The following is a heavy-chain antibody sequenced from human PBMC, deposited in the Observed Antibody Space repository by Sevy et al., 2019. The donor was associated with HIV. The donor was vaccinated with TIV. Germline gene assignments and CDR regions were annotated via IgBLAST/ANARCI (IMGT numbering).Heavy chain of an antibody. J-gene: IGHJ6*02. V-gene: IGHV1-2*06. CDR1: GYTFTDDY. CDR2: VYPNSGGT. Sequence: ASVKVSCKASGYTFTDDYLHWVRQVPGLGLEWMGRVYPNSGGTNYARKFQGRVTMTRDTSISTAYMELSRLRFDDTAVYYCARDGGGGTTNSGMDVWGRGTTVTVSS. D-gene: IGHD1-7*01. CDR3: ARDGGGGTTNSGMDV.